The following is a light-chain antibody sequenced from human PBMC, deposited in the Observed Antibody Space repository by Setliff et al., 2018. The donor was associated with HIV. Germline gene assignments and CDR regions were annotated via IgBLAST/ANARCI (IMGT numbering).Light chain of an antibody. V-gene: IGLV2-11*01. CDR3: CSNTGSNTYV. CDR1: VGAYNY. Sequence: QSALTQPRSVSGSPGQSVTISCTDVGAYNYVSWYQQHPGRAPKLMIFDVTKRPSGVPDRFFGSKSGNTASLTISGLQAEDEADYYCCSNTGSNTYVIGSGTKVTVL. J-gene: IGLJ1*01. CDR2: DVT.